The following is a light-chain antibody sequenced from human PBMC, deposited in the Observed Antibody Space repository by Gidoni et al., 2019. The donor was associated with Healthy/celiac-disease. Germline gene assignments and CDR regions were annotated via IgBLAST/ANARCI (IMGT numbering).Light chain of an antibody. CDR3: QQYGSSPLYS. Sequence: DIVLTHSPGTLSLSPGERATLACRASQSVSSSYLAWYQQTPGQAPRLLIYGASSRATGIPDRFSGSRSGTDCTLTISRLEPEDFAVYYCQQYGSSPLYSFGQXTKLEIK. V-gene: IGKV3-20*01. J-gene: IGKJ2*03. CDR1: QSVSSSY. CDR2: GAS.